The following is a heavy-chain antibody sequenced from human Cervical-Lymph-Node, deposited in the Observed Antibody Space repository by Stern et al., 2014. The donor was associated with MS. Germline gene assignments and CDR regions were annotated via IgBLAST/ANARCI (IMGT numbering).Heavy chain of an antibody. D-gene: IGHD2-2*01. CDR3: ARSPFSNQMLFDYLDY. J-gene: IGHJ4*02. CDR2: ISYDGNNQ. Sequence: VQLEESGGDVAQPGRSLRLSCVASRFIFTNYTMHWVRQAPGKGLEWVAVISYDGNNQFYTDSVKGRFTISRDNSKNTLYLQMNSLRVEDMAVYYCARSPFSNQMLFDYLDYWGQGTLVTVSS. V-gene: IGHV3-30-3*01. CDR1: RFIFTNYT.